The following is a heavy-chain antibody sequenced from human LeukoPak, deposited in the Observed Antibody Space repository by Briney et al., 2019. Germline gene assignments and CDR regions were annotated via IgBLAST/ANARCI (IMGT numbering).Heavy chain of an antibody. CDR2: ISGSGGST. CDR1: GFTFSSYA. Sequence: GGSLRLSCAASGFTFSSYAMSWDRQAPGKGLEWVSAISGSGGSTYYADSVKGRFTISRDNSKNTVYLQVNSLRAKDTAVYYCAKEGGAAAVPGLFDYWGEGTLVSPSS. CDR3: AKEGGAAAVPGLFDY. D-gene: IGHD6-19*01. J-gene: IGHJ4*02. V-gene: IGHV3-23*01.